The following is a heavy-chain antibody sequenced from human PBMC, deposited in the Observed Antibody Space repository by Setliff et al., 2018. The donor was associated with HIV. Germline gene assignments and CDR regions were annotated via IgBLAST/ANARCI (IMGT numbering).Heavy chain of an antibody. CDR3: ARDRSGSPSI. CDR1: GGSISSGSYY. V-gene: IGHV4-61*09. J-gene: IGHJ4*02. D-gene: IGHD1-26*01. CDR2: IYTSGST. Sequence: SETLSLTCTVSGGSISSGSYYWSWIRQPAGKGLEWIGHIYTSGSTNYNPSLKGRVTISVDTSKNQFSLKLSSVTAADTAVYYCARDRSGSPSIWGQGTLVTVSS.